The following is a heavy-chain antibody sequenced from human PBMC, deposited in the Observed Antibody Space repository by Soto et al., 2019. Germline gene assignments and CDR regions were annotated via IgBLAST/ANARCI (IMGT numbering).Heavy chain of an antibody. CDR1: GFTFSSYA. D-gene: IGHD2-8*01. V-gene: IGHV3-30-3*01. CDR3: ARDGGVRAGMDV. CDR2: ISYDGSNK. J-gene: IGHJ6*02. Sequence: QVQLVESGGGVVQPGRSLRLSCAASGFTFSSYAMHWVRQAPGKGLEWVAVISYDGSNKYYADSVKGRFTISRDNSKNTLDLQMNSLRAEDTAVYYCARDGGVRAGMDVWGQGTTVTVSS.